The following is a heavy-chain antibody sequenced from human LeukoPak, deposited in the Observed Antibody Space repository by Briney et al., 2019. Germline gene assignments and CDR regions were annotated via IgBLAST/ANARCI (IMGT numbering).Heavy chain of an antibody. J-gene: IGHJ4*02. CDR1: GFTLSNHW. CDR3: ATPLDYYDSSGYHQGGD. CDR2: VNRDGSET. Sequence: PGGSLRLSCAASGFTLSNHWMTWVRQVPGRGPEWVANVNRDGSETYYLDSVKGRFTISRDNAKNSLYLQMNSLRAEDTAVYYCATPLDYYDSSGYHQGGDWGQGTPVTVSS. D-gene: IGHD3-22*01. V-gene: IGHV3-7*03.